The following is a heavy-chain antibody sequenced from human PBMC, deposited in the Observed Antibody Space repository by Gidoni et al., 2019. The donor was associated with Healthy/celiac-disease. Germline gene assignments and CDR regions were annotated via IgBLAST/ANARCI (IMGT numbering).Heavy chain of an antibody. CDR2: ISGSGGST. CDR3: AKDRIAARPRDFGY. V-gene: IGHV3-23*01. D-gene: IGHD6-6*01. Sequence: EVQLLESGGGLVQPGGSLRLSCAASGVTFSSYAMSWVCQAPGKGLEWVSAISGSGGSTYYADSVKGRFTISRDNSKNTLYLQMNSLRAEDTAVFYCAKDRIAARPRDFGYWGQGTLVTVSS. CDR1: GVTFSSYA. J-gene: IGHJ4*02.